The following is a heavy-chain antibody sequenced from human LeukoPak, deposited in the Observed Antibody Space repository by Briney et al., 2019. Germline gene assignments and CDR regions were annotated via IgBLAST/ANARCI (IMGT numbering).Heavy chain of an antibody. CDR1: GFTFSSYS. CDR3: AREPDRDGYNFYFDY. J-gene: IGHJ4*02. CDR2: ISYDGSNK. Sequence: GGSLRLSCAASGFTFSSYSMNWVRQAPGMGLEWVAVISYDGSNKYYADSVKGRFTISRDNSKNTLYLQMNSLRAEDTAVYYCAREPDRDGYNFYFDYWGQGTLVTVSS. D-gene: IGHD5-24*01. V-gene: IGHV3-30*03.